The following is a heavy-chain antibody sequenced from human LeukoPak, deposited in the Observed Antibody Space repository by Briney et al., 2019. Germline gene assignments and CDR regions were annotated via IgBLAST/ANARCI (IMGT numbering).Heavy chain of an antibody. CDR3: ARVVRRDGYNLFDY. CDR2: ISSSSSYI. Sequence: GGSLRLSCAASGFTFSSYEMNWVRQAPGKGLEWVSSISSSSSYIYYADSVKGRFTISRGNAKNSLYLQMNSLRAEDTAVYYCARVVRRDGYNLFDYWGQGTLVTVSS. CDR1: GFTFSSYE. D-gene: IGHD5-24*01. V-gene: IGHV3-21*01. J-gene: IGHJ4*02.